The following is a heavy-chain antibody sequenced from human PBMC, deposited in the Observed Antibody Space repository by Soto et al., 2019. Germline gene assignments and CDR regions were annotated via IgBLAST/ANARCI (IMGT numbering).Heavy chain of an antibody. J-gene: IGHJ4*02. V-gene: IGHV4-59*12. Sequence: PSETLSLTCTVSGGSISSYYWSWIRQPPGKGLEWIGYIYYSGSTNYNPSLKSRVTISVDTSKNQFSLKLSSVTAADTAVYYCAKDYSQGYIVVVTAIDYWGQGTLVTVSS. CDR2: IYYSGST. D-gene: IGHD2-21*02. CDR1: GGSISSYY. CDR3: AKDYSQGYIVVVTAIDY.